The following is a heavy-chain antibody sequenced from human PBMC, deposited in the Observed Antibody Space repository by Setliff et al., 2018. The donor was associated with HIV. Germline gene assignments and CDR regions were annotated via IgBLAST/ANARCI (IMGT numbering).Heavy chain of an antibody. Sequence: QTGGSLRLSCAASGFTFSSYTMSWVRQAPGKGLECVSLISNTGGSAFYPDSVKGRLSISRDNSKNTLYLQMNSLRAEDTAVYYCAKLEGMTITQTPWDYFDFWGQGALVTVSS. D-gene: IGHD3-3*01. CDR1: GFTFSSYT. CDR2: ISNTGGSA. V-gene: IGHV3-23*01. CDR3: AKLEGMTITQTPWDYFDF. J-gene: IGHJ4*02.